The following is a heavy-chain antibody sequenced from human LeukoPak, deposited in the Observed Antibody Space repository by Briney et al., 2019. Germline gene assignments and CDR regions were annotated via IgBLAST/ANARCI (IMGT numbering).Heavy chain of an antibody. Sequence: PSETLSLTCTVSGGSISSYYWSWIRQPAGKGLEWIGRIYTSGSTNYNPSLKSRVTMSVDTSKNQFSLKLSSVTAADTAVYYCARGAPYDFWSGYHAIDVFDIWAQGTMVTVSS. CDR1: GGSISSYY. J-gene: IGHJ3*02. CDR2: IYTSGST. D-gene: IGHD3-3*01. V-gene: IGHV4-4*07. CDR3: ARGAPYDFWSGYHAIDVFDI.